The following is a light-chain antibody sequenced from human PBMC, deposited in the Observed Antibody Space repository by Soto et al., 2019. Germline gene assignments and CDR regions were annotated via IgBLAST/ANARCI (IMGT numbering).Light chain of an antibody. V-gene: IGKV3-20*01. CDR2: DAS. Sequence: EIVLTQSPGTLSLSPGERATLSCRASQSVYSSYLAWYQQKPGQAPRLLIYDASISATGIPDRFIGSGSGTDFTLTISRLEPEDFAVYYCQQYGSSPLTFGGGTKVEIK. J-gene: IGKJ4*01. CDR1: QSVYSSY. CDR3: QQYGSSPLT.